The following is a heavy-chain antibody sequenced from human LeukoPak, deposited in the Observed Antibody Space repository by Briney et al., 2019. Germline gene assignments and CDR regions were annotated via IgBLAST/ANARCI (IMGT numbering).Heavy chain of an antibody. Sequence: SETLSLTCTVSGGSISSYYWSWIRQPPGKGLEWIGYIYYSGSTNYNPSLKSRVTISVDTSKNQFSLKLSSVTAADTAVYYCARAQWELLSWFDPWGQGTLVTVSS. V-gene: IGHV4-59*01. J-gene: IGHJ5*02. CDR3: ARAQWELLSWFDP. CDR1: GGSISSYY. D-gene: IGHD1-26*01. CDR2: IYYSGST.